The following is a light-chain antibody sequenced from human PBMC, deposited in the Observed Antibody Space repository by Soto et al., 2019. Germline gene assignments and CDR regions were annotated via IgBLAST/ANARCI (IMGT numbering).Light chain of an antibody. V-gene: IGKV3-15*01. CDR2: VAS. J-gene: IGKJ4*01. CDR3: QQYNNWPLT. CDR1: QSIRTN. Sequence: EIGMTQSPATLSVSPGERASLSCRASQSIRTNLAWYQQKPGQAPRLLIYVASTRAAGIPARFSGSGSGTEFTLTIDSLQSEDFAIYYCQQYNNWPLTFGGGTKVDIK.